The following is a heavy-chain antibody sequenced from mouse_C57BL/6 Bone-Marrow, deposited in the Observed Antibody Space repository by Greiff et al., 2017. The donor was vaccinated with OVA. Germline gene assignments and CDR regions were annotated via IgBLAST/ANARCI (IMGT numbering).Heavy chain of an antibody. J-gene: IGHJ3*01. CDR1: GYSFTGYF. CDR3: ARFDDYDAGFAY. Sequence: VQLQQSGPELVKPGDSVKISCKASGYSFTGYFMNWVMQSHGKSLEWIGRINPYNGDTFYNQKFKGKATLTVDKSSSTAHMELRSLTSEDSAVYYCARFDDYDAGFAYWGQGTLVTVSA. V-gene: IGHV1-20*01. D-gene: IGHD2-4*01. CDR2: INPYNGDT.